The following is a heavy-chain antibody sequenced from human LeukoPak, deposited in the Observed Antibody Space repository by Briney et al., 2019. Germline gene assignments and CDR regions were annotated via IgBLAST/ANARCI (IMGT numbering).Heavy chain of an antibody. V-gene: IGHV3-30*18. D-gene: IGHD6-6*01. Sequence: GGSLRLSCAASGFTFSSYGMHWVRQPQGKGLERVAVISYDGSNKYYADSVKGRFTISRDNSKNTLYLQMNSLRAEDTAVYYCAKDLSSSSFDYWGQGTLVTVSS. J-gene: IGHJ4*02. CDR3: AKDLSSSSFDY. CDR1: GFTFSSYG. CDR2: ISYDGSNK.